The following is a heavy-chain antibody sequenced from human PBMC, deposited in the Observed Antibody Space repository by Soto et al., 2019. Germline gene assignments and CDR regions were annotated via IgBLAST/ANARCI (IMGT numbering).Heavy chain of an antibody. CDR1: GVTFISYA. CDR2: IWSDGSKK. CDR3: ARDEEP. V-gene: IGHV3-33*01. J-gene: IGHJ5*02. Sequence: QVQLVESGGGVVQPGRSLRLSCAASGVTFISYAMHWVRQAPGKGLEWVAVIWSDGSKKYYGDSVKGRFTISRDNSKNTLYLQMNSLKVEDTAVYYCARDEEPWGQGTLVIVSS.